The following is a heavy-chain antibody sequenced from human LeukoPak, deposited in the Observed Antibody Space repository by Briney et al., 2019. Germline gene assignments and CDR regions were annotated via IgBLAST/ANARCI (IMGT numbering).Heavy chain of an antibody. V-gene: IGHV3-7*01. CDR2: IKQDGSEK. Sequence: PGGSLRLSCAASGFTFSSYGMSWVRQAPGKGLEWVANIKQDGSEKYYVDSVKGRFTISRDNAKNSLYLQMNSLRAEDTAVYYCAREGDYYDSSGTDYWGQGTLVTVSS. CDR1: GFTFSSYG. CDR3: AREGDYYDSSGTDY. J-gene: IGHJ4*02. D-gene: IGHD3-22*01.